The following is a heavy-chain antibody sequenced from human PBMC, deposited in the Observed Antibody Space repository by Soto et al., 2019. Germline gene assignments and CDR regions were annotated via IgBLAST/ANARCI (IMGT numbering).Heavy chain of an antibody. CDR3: AREGGRGGTYYYYYYYMDV. V-gene: IGHV3-74*01. CDR1: GFTFSSYW. J-gene: IGHJ6*03. Sequence: EVQLVESGGGLVQPGGSLRLSCAASGFTFSSYWMHWVRQAPGKGLVWVSRINSDGSSTSYADSVKGRFTISRDNAKNTLYLQMNSLRAEDTAVYYCAREGGRGGTYYYYYYYMDVWGKGTRSPSP. CDR2: INSDGSST. D-gene: IGHD1-1*01.